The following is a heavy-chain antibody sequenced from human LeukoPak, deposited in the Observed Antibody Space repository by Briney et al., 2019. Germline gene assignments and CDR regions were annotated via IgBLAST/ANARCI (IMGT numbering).Heavy chain of an antibody. CDR1: GGSINSYY. CDR3: ARHGLTSFDF. Sequence: PSETLSLTCTVSGGSINSYYWSWIRQPPGKGLEWIGYVYYSGSNNYNPSLKSRVTISVDTSKRQFSLKLSSVTAADTAVYFCARHGLTSFDFWGQGTLVTVSS. D-gene: IGHD2-21*02. CDR2: VYYSGSN. J-gene: IGHJ4*02. V-gene: IGHV4-59*08.